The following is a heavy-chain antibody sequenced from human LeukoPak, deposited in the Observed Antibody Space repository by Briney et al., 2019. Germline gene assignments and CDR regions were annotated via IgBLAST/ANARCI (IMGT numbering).Heavy chain of an antibody. CDR1: GYTFTGYY. J-gene: IGHJ4*01. CDR2: INPNSGGT. D-gene: IGHD1-26*01. V-gene: IGHV1-2*02. Sequence: ASVKVSCKASGYTFTGYYMHWVRQAPGQGLEWMGWINPNSGGTNYAQKFQGRVTMTRDTSISTAYMELSRLRSDDTAVYYCAREDVKEWELPTGLDYWGQEPWSPSPQ. CDR3: AREDVKEWELPTGLDY.